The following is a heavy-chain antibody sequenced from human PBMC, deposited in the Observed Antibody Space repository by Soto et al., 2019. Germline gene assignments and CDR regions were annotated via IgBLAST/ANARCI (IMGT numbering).Heavy chain of an antibody. CDR2: ISGSGGST. D-gene: IGHD3-22*01. V-gene: IGHV3-23*01. J-gene: IGHJ4*02. Sequence: EVQLLESGGGLVQPGGSLRLSCAASGFTVSSYAMSWVRQAPGKGLEWVSAISGSGGSTYYADSVKGRFTISRDNSKNTLYLQMNSLRAEDTAVYYCATYYYDSSGYLDYWGQGTLVTVSS. CDR3: ATYYYDSSGYLDY. CDR1: GFTVSSYA.